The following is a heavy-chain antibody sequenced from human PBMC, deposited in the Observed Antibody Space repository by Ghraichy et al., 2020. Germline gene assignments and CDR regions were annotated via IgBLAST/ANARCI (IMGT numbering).Heavy chain of an antibody. CDR1: GYTLTELS. J-gene: IGHJ6*02. Sequence: ASVKVSCKVSGYTLTELSMHWVRQAPGKGLEWMGGFDPEDGETIYAQKFQGRVTMTEDTSTDTAYMELSSLRSEDTAVYYCATDRTLRLGELSLYNYYYYGMDVWGQGTTVTVSS. CDR3: ATDRTLRLGELSLYNYYYYGMDV. V-gene: IGHV1-24*01. D-gene: IGHD3-16*02. CDR2: FDPEDGET.